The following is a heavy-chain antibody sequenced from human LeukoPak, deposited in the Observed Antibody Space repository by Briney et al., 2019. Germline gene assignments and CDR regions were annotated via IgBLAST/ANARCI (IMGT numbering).Heavy chain of an antibody. D-gene: IGHD4-17*01. CDR1: GFTFSSYS. CDR2: ISSSSSYI. J-gene: IGHJ4*02. CDR3: ARDKNGDYPTTDY. Sequence: KAGGSLRLSCAASGFTFSSYSMNWVRQAPGKGLEWVSSISSSSSYIYYADSVKGRFTISRDNAKNSLYLQMNSLRAEDMAVYYCARDKNGDYPTTDYWGQGTLVTVSS. V-gene: IGHV3-21*01.